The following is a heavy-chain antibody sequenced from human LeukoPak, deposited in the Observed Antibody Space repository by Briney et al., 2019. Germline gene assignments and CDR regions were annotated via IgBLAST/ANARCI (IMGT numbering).Heavy chain of an antibody. CDR1: GFTFSNYL. CDR3: ARGTTGSYSGQYGLDV. J-gene: IGHJ6*02. D-gene: IGHD1-26*01. V-gene: IGHV3-74*01. CDR2: INSDGSIT. Sequence: GGSLRLSCAASGFTFSNYLMHWVRQAPGKGLVWVSRINSDGSITNYADSLKGRFTISRDNAKNTLFLQVNSLGGEDTAVYYCARGTTGSYSGQYGLDVWGQGTTMTVSS.